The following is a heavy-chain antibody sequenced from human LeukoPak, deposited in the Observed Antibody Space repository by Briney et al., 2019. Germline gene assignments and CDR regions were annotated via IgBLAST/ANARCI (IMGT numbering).Heavy chain of an antibody. CDR1: GFTFSDYY. J-gene: IGHJ1*01. CDR2: ISSSGSTI. Sequence: GGSLRLSCAASGFTFSDYYMSWIRQAPGKGLEWVSYISSSGSTIYYADSVKGRFTISRDNAKNSLYLQMNSLRAEDTAVYYCARDLHPAAGTRGPRGFQHWGQGTLVTVSS. CDR3: ARDLHPAAGTRGPRGFQH. V-gene: IGHV3-11*01. D-gene: IGHD6-13*01.